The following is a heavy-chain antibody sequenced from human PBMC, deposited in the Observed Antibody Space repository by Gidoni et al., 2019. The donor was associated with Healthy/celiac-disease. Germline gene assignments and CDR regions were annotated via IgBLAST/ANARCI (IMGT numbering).Heavy chain of an antibody. D-gene: IGHD2-2*01. CDR2: IYSGGST. Sequence: EVQLVESGGGLVQPGGSLRLSCAASGFTVSSNYLSWVRQAPGKGLEWVSVIYSGGSTYYADSVKGRFTISRDNSKNTLYLQMNSLRAEDTAVYYCARDRPVVPATYYYYYGMDVWGQGTTVTVSS. CDR3: ARDRPVVPATYYYYYGMDV. J-gene: IGHJ6*02. CDR1: GFTVSSNY. V-gene: IGHV3-66*01.